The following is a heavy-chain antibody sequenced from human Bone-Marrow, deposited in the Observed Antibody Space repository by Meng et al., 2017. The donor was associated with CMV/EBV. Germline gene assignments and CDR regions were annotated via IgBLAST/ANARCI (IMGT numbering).Heavy chain of an antibody. V-gene: IGHV3-66*02. CDR2: MYPGGIT. Sequence: GESLKISCAASGFTVSSNYMSWVRQAPGKGLEWVSVMYPGGITSYADSVKGRFSISRDNSKNTLYLQMESLRSEDTAVYYCAKEGPYKYGLDVWGQGNTVSFSS. J-gene: IGHJ6*02. CDR1: GFTVSSNY. CDR3: AKEGPYKYGLDV. D-gene: IGHD1-1*01.